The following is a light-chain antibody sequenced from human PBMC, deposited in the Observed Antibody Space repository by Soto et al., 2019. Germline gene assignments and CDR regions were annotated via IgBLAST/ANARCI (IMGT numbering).Light chain of an antibody. CDR3: QQYGSSPWT. J-gene: IGKJ1*01. CDR1: QSVSSNY. V-gene: IGKV3-20*01. CDR2: GAS. Sequence: ELVLMQSPRTLSLSPGERATLSCRASQSVSSNYLAWYQQKPGQAPRPHIYGASSRATGIPDRFSGSGAGTDFTLTISRLESEDFAVYYCQQYGSSPWTFGQGTKVDIK.